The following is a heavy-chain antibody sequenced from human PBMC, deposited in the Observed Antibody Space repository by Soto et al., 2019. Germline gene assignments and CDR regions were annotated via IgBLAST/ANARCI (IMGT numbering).Heavy chain of an antibody. J-gene: IGHJ5*02. CDR2: INPNSGGT. CDR1: GYTFTGYY. D-gene: IGHD6-19*01. CDR3: AREYSSGWGIRWFDP. V-gene: IGHV1-2*02. Sequence: ASVKVSCKASGYTFTGYYMHWVRQAPGQGLEWMGWINPNSGGTNYAQKFQGRVTMTRDTSISTAYMELSRLRSDDTAVYYCAREYSSGWGIRWFDPWGRGTLVTVSS.